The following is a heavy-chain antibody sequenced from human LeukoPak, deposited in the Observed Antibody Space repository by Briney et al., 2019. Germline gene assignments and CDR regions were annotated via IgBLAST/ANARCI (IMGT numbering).Heavy chain of an antibody. D-gene: IGHD2-2*01. Sequence: GASVKVSCKASGYTFTAYYVHWVRQAPGQGLEWLGWINPNSGDTSSAQRFQGRVTMTRDTSISTAYMELSRLRSDDTAVYYCARDYCSSTSCYGDFDYWGQGTLVTVSS. J-gene: IGHJ4*02. CDR3: ARDYCSSTSCYGDFDY. V-gene: IGHV1-2*02. CDR2: INPNSGDT. CDR1: GYTFTAYY.